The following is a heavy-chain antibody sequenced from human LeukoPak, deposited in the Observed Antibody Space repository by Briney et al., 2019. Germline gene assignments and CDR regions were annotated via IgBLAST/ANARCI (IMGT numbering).Heavy chain of an antibody. CDR3: ARVFYTNKPGGFDY. CDR1: GYDFITYW. Sequence: GESLKISCKGSGYDFITYWISWVRQMPGKGLEWMGIIYPTDSDITYSPSFQGQVTISADRSINTAYLQWSSLKASDTGVYYCARVFYTNKPGGFDYWGRGTLVTVSS. V-gene: IGHV5-51*01. CDR2: IYPTDSDI. D-gene: IGHD2-8*01. J-gene: IGHJ4*02.